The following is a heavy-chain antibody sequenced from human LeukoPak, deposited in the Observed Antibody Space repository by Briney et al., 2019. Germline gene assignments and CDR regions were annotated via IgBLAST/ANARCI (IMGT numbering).Heavy chain of an antibody. CDR3: ARDPGDDCWGGFDC. V-gene: IGHV3-7*05. J-gene: IGHJ4*02. D-gene: IGHD3-16*01. Sequence: GGSLRLSCTASGFTFSGYWMTWVRQAPGKGLEWVANIKQDGSQEEYVDSVKGRFTISRDNAMDLLHLQMNSLRAEDTAIHYCARDPGDDCWGGFDCWGQGTLVTVSS. CDR2: IKQDGSQE. CDR1: GFTFSGYW.